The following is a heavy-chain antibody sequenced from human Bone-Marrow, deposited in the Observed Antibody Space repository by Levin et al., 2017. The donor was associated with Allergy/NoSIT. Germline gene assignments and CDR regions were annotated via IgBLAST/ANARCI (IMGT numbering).Heavy chain of an antibody. V-gene: IGHV3-48*04. D-gene: IGHD2-21*02. Sequence: GESLKISCAASGFTFSSYSMNWVRQAPGKGLEWVSYISSSSSTIYYADSVKGRFTISRDNAKNSLYLQMNSLRAEDTAVYYCARTGCGGDCYIYFQHWGQGTLVTVSS. CDR3: ARTGCGGDCYIYFQH. CDR1: GFTFSSYS. J-gene: IGHJ1*01. CDR2: ISSSSSTI.